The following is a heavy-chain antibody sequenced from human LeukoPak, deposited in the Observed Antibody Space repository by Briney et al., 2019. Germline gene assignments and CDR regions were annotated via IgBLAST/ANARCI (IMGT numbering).Heavy chain of an antibody. Sequence: ASVTVSCKVSGYTLTELSMHWVRQAPGKGLEWMGGFYPEDGETIYAQTFQGRVTMTEDTSTDTAYMELSSLRSEDTAVYYCATRGYCSGGSCYFFDYWGQGTLVTVSS. CDR2: FYPEDGET. V-gene: IGHV1-24*01. J-gene: IGHJ4*02. CDR1: GYTLTELS. CDR3: ATRGYCSGGSCYFFDY. D-gene: IGHD2-15*01.